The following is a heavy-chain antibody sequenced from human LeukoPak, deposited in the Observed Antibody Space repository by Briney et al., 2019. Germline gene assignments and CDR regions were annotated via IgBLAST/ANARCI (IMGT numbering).Heavy chain of an antibody. D-gene: IGHD3-3*01. J-gene: IGHJ6*02. CDR1: GFTFSSYA. V-gene: IGHV4-34*01. CDR2: INHSGST. Sequence: GSLRLSCAASGFTFSSYAMSWIRQPPGKGLEWIGEINHSGSTNYNPSLKSRVTISVDTSKNQFSLKLSSVTAADTAVYYCARYQQRRYDFWSGYYTSTRYYGMDVWGQGTTVTVSS. CDR3: ARYQQRRYDFWSGYYTSTRYYGMDV.